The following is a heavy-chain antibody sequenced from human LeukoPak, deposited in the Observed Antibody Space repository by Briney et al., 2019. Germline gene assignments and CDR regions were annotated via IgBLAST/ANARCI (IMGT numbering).Heavy chain of an antibody. D-gene: IGHD2-2*01. CDR3: ASGSSTSSYDY. Sequence: SVKVSCKASGGTFSSYANSWVRPAPGQGLEWMGGIIPIFGTANYAQKFQGRVTITADESTSTAYMELSSLRSEDTAVYYCASGSSTSSYDYWGQGTLVTVSS. CDR2: IIPIFGTA. CDR1: GGTFSSYA. J-gene: IGHJ4*02. V-gene: IGHV1-69*13.